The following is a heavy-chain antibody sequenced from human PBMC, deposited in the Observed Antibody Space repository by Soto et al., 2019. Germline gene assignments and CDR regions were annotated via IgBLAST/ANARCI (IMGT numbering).Heavy chain of an antibody. CDR3: AIDRKGYFDL. V-gene: IGHV4-4*02. Sequence: QVQLQESGPGLVKPSGTLSLTCAVSGGSISSSNWWSWVRQPPGKGLEWIGEIYHIGSTNYNPSLRSRVTTSVYKSNSQFSLKLSSVTAADTAVYYCAIDRKGYFDLWGRGTLVTVSS. CDR2: IYHIGST. J-gene: IGHJ2*01. CDR1: GGSISSSNW.